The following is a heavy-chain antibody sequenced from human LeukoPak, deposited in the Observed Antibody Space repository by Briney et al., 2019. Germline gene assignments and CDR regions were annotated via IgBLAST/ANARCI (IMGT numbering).Heavy chain of an antibody. D-gene: IGHD6-13*01. J-gene: IGHJ4*02. CDR2: INPNSGGT. CDR1: GYTFTGYY. CDR3: ARDRPGIAAAGIIDY. V-gene: IGHV1-2*02. Sequence: GASVKVSCKASGYTFTGYYMHWVRQAPGQGLEWMGWINPNSGGTNYAQKFQGRVTMTRDTSISTAYMELSRLRSDDTAVYYCARDRPGIAAAGIIDYWGQGTLVTVSS.